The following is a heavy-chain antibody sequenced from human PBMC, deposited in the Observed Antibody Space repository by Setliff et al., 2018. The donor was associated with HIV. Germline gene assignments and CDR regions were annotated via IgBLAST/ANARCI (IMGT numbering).Heavy chain of an antibody. D-gene: IGHD3-10*01. CDR3: AKERGSSQPCDY. CDR1: GFTFNNFG. Sequence: PGGSLRLSCAASGFTFNNFGMNWVRQAPGKGLEFVSAINAGGGNTYYASSVKGRFTISRDNSKNMLYLQMNSLRADDTAVYFCAKERGSSQPCDYWGQGTLVTVSS. J-gene: IGHJ4*02. CDR2: INAGGGNT. V-gene: IGHV3-23*01.